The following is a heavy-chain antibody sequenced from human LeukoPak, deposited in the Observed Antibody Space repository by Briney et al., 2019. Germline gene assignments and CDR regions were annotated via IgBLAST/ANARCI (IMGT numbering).Heavy chain of an antibody. CDR3: AREAAVVGFFDY. J-gene: IGHJ4*02. D-gene: IGHD6-19*01. CDR2: IYSGGST. Sequence: GGSLRLSCAASGLTVSSNYMSWVRQAPGKGLEWVSVIYSGGSTYYADSVKGRFTISRDNSKNTLYLQMNSLRAEDTAVYYCAREAAVVGFFDYWGQGTLVTVSS. CDR1: GLTVSSNY. V-gene: IGHV3-66*01.